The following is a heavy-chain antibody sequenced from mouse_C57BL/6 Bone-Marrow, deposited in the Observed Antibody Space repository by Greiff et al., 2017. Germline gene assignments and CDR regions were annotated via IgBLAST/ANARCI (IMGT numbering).Heavy chain of an antibody. D-gene: IGHD1-1*01. V-gene: IGHV5-16*01. Sequence: EVHLVESEGGLVQPGSSMKLSCTASGFTFSDYYMAWVRQVPAKGLEWVANINYDGSSTYYLDSLKSRFLISRDNAKNILYLQMSSLKSEDTATYYCARVAVVATWYFDVWGTGTTVTVSS. J-gene: IGHJ1*03. CDR3: ARVAVVATWYFDV. CDR1: GFTFSDYY. CDR2: INYDGSST.